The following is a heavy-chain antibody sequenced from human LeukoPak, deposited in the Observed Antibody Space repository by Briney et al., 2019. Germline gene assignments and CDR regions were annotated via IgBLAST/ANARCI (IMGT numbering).Heavy chain of an antibody. CDR2: IYYSGST. CDR1: GHSFINSYY. D-gene: IGHD3-3*01. V-gene: IGHV4-59*01. J-gene: IGHJ6*03. Sequence: SETLSLTCTVSGHSFINSYYWCWIRPPPGKGLGWVGNIYYSGSTNYTPSLKSRVTISVDTSKNQFSLKLSSVTAADTAVYYCARDSLQHDFWSGYYSGYYYYYMDVWGKGTTVTVSS. CDR3: ARDSLQHDFWSGYYSGYYYYYMDV.